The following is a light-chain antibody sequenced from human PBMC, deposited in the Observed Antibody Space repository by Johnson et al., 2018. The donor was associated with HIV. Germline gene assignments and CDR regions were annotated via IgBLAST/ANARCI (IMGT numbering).Light chain of an antibody. CDR3: GTWDSSLSASYV. Sequence: QSVLTQPPSVSAAPGQRVTISCSGSSSNIGNDSVSWYQQVPGTAPKLLIYENNKRPSGIPDRFSGSKSGTSATLGITGLQTGDEADYYCGTWDSSLSASYVFGTGTKVTVL. CDR2: ENN. J-gene: IGLJ1*01. CDR1: SSNIGNDS. V-gene: IGLV1-51*02.